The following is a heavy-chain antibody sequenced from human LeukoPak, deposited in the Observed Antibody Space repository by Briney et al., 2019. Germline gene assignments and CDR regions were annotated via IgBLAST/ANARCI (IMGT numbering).Heavy chain of an antibody. CDR3: ARGGATDADY. CDR1: GGSISSGDYY. V-gene: IGHV4-61*02. CDR2: IYTSGST. J-gene: IGHJ4*02. D-gene: IGHD1-26*01. Sequence: SETLSLTCTVSGGSISSGDYYWSWIRQPAGKGLEWIGRIYTSGSTNYNPSLKSRVTMSVDTSKNQFSLKLSSVTAADTAVYYCARGGATDADYWGQGTLVTVSS.